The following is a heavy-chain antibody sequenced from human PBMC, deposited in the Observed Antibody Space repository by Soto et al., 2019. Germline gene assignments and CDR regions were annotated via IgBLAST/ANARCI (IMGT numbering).Heavy chain of an antibody. CDR1: GFTFSSYA. Sequence: GGSLRLSCAASGFTFSSYAMSWVRQAPGKGLEWVSAISGSSGSIGYADSVKGRFTISRDNSKNSLYLQMNSLRAEDTALYYCAKDLGSSIAASFDPWGQGTLVTVSS. D-gene: IGHD6-6*01. CDR3: AKDLGSSIAASFDP. V-gene: IGHV3-23*01. CDR2: ISGSSGSI. J-gene: IGHJ5*02.